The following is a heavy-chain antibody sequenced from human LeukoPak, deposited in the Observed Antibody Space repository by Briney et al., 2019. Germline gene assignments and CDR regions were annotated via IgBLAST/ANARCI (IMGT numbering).Heavy chain of an antibody. CDR1: GYXFTGYY. CDR3: ARAVVVVAATILYNWFDP. D-gene: IGHD2-15*01. V-gene: IGHV1-2*02. Sequence: ASVKVSCKASGYXFTGYYMHWVRQAPGQGLEWMVWINPNSGGTNYAQKFQGRVTMTRDTSISTAYVELSRLRSDDTAVYYCARAVVVVAATILYNWFDPWGQGTLVTVSS. CDR2: INPNSGGT. J-gene: IGHJ5*02.